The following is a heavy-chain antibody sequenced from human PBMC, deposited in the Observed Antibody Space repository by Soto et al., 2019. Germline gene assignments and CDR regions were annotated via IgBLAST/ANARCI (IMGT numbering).Heavy chain of an antibody. Sequence: ASVKVSCKASGYTFTSYDINWVRQATGQGLEWMGWMNPNSGNTGYAQKFQGRVTMTRNTSISTAYMELSSLRSEDTAVYYCIYYDSRNDAFDIWGQGTMVTVS. J-gene: IGHJ3*02. CDR3: IYYDSRNDAFDI. CDR1: GYTFTSYD. D-gene: IGHD3-22*01. V-gene: IGHV1-8*01. CDR2: MNPNSGNT.